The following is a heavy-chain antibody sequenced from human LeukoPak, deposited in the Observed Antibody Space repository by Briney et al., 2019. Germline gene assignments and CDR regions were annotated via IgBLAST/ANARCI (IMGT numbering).Heavy chain of an antibody. D-gene: IGHD2-2*02. J-gene: IGHJ3*02. CDR1: GGSISSGSYY. CDR2: IYTSGST. CDR3: AKEVVSYCSSTSCYSDAFDI. V-gene: IGHV4-61*02. Sequence: SETLSLTCTVSGGSISSGSYYWSWIRQPAGKGLERIGRIYTSGSTNYNPSLKSRVTISVDTSKNQFSLKLTSVTAADTAVYYCAKEVVSYCSSTSCYSDAFDIWGQGTMVTVSS.